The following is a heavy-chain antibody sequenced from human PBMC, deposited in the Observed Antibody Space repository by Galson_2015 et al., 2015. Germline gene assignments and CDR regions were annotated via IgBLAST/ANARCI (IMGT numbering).Heavy chain of an antibody. Sequence: SLRLSCAASGFTFGDYAMSWFRQAPGKGLEWVGFIRSKAYGGTTEYAASVKGRSTISRDDSKSIAYLQMNSLKTEDTAVYYCTRGEVGYCSGGSCYPDDYWGQGTLVTVSS. CDR1: GFTFGDYA. V-gene: IGHV3-49*03. D-gene: IGHD2-15*01. CDR2: IRSKAYGGTT. CDR3: TRGEVGYCSGGSCYPDDY. J-gene: IGHJ4*02.